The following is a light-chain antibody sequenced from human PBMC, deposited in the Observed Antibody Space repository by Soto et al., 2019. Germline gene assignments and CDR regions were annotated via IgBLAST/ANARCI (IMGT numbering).Light chain of an antibody. Sequence: QSALTQPPSASGSPGQSVTISCTGTSSDVGGYDYVSWYQQYPGKAPKLIIYEASERPSGVPDRFSGSKSGNTASLTVSGLQAEDEADYFCSSYAGSHNVVFGGGTKVTVL. J-gene: IGLJ2*01. CDR1: SSDVGGYDY. CDR2: EAS. V-gene: IGLV2-8*01. CDR3: SSYAGSHNVV.